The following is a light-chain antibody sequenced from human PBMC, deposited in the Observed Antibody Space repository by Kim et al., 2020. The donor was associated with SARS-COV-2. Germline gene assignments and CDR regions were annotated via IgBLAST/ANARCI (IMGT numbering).Light chain of an antibody. CDR2: DAS. Sequence: DIQMTQSPSTLSASVGDRVTITCRASQSISSWLAWYQQKPGKAPKLLIYDASSLESGVPSRFSGSGSGTEFTLTISSLQPDDFATYDCQQYNSYPYTFGQGTKLGDQ. V-gene: IGKV1-5*01. J-gene: IGKJ2*01. CDR3: QQYNSYPYT. CDR1: QSISSW.